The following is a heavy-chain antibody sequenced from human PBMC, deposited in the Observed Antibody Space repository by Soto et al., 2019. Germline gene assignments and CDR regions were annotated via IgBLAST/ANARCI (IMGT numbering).Heavy chain of an antibody. V-gene: IGHV5-51*01. D-gene: IGHD6-19*01. CDR1: GYSFTSYW. CDR2: IYPGDSDT. J-gene: IGHJ4*02. CDR3: ARQDGWSQYYFDY. Sequence: RGESLKISCKGSGYSFTSYWIGWVRQMPGKGLEWMGIIYPGDSDTRYSPSFQGQVTISADKSISPAYLQWSSLKASDTAMYYGARQDGWSQYYFDYWGQGTLVTVSS.